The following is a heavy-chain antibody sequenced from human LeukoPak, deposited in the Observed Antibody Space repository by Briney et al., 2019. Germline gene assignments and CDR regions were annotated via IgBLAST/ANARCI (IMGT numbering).Heavy chain of an antibody. Sequence: GGSLRLSCVASGFSFGKYWMSWVRQAPGKGLEWVANIKLDGSEKNYVDSVKGRFTISRDNTKNSLYLQMNSLRAEDTTVFYCARDQYDTWSRRGNFDSWGQGTLVIVSS. J-gene: IGHJ4*02. CDR3: ARDQYDTWSRRGNFDS. CDR1: GFSFGKYW. CDR2: IKLDGSEK. V-gene: IGHV3-7*03. D-gene: IGHD3/OR15-3a*01.